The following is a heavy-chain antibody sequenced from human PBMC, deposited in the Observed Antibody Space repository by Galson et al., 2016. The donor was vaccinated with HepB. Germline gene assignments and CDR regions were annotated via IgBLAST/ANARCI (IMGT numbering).Heavy chain of an antibody. D-gene: IGHD2-2*01. CDR3: ARLYCSSTSCCGYCGMDV. J-gene: IGHJ6*02. Sequence: ETLSLTCTVSGGSISSSNYFWGWIRQPPGKGLEWIGNFYNSGSTSYNPSLQSRVTISVHTSKNRISLKLSSVTAADTAVYHCARLYCSSTSCCGYCGMDVWGQGTTVTVSS. CDR2: FYNSGST. CDR1: GGSISSSNYF. V-gene: IGHV4-39*01.